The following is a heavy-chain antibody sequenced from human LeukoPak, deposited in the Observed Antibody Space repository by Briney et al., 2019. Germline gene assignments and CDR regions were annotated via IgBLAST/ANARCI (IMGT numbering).Heavy chain of an antibody. CDR1: GGSISSYY. J-gene: IGHJ4*02. CDR2: IYYSGST. CDR3: ARAENAYYLDH. V-gene: IGHV4-59*08. Sequence: PSETLSLTCTVSGGSISSYYWSWIRQPPGKGLEWIGYIYYSGSTNYNPSLKSRVTISVDTSKNQFSLKLSSVTAADTAVYYCARAENAYYLDHWGQGTLVTVSS.